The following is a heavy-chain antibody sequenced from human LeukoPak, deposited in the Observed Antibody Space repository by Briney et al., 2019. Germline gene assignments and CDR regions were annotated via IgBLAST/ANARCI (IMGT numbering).Heavy chain of an antibody. D-gene: IGHD4-23*01. J-gene: IGHJ4*02. CDR2: VSRSGTET. Sequence: GGSLRLSCAGAGFTFSNYGMSWVRQAPGKGLEWVSVVSRSGTETYHADSVRGRFTISRDNAKNTLYLQMNSLRAEDTAVYYCAKKSPDSSGNPAYDWGQGTLVTVSS. CDR3: AKKSPDSSGNPAYD. V-gene: IGHV3-23*01. CDR1: GFTFSNYG.